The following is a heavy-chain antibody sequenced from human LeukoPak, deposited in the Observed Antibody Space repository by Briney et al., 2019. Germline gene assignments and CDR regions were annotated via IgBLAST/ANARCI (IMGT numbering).Heavy chain of an antibody. Sequence: GSLRLSCAASGFTFSNFWMHWVRQAPGEGLVWVAPIYGDGSFTRYADSVKGRFTISRDNAKNTVYLQMNSLRVEDTAVYYCARVCVTNGYLYWGQGSLVTVSS. CDR1: GFTFSNFW. J-gene: IGHJ4*02. V-gene: IGHV3-74*01. D-gene: IGHD2-8*01. CDR2: IYGDGSFT. CDR3: ARVCVTNGYLY.